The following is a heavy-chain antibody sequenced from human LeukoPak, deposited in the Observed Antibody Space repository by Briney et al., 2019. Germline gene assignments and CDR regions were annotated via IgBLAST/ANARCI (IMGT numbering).Heavy chain of an antibody. Sequence: SETLSLTCAVYGGSFSSYYWSWIRQPPGKGLEWIGYIYYTGSNNYNPSLKSRVTISVDTSKNQFSLKLSSVTAADTAVYYWAELTGYSSESWFDPWGQGILVTVSS. CDR1: GGSFSSYY. D-gene: IGHD3-9*01. CDR3: AELTGYSSESWFDP. J-gene: IGHJ5*02. V-gene: IGHV4-59*01. CDR2: IYYTGSN.